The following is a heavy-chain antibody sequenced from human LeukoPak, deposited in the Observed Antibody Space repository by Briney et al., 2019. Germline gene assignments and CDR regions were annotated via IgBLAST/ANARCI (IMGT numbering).Heavy chain of an antibody. CDR1: GFTFSSYA. Sequence: GGSLRLSCAASGFTFSSYAMHWVRQAPGKGLEWVAVISYDGSNKYYADSVKGLFTISRDNSKNTLYLQMNSLRAEDTAVYYCARAYSYYYGSGSYSYYFDYWGQGTLVTVSS. D-gene: IGHD3-10*01. V-gene: IGHV3-30-3*01. CDR3: ARAYSYYYGSGSYSYYFDY. J-gene: IGHJ4*02. CDR2: ISYDGSNK.